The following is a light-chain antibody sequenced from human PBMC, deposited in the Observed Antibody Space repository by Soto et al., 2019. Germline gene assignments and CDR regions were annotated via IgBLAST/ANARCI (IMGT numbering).Light chain of an antibody. CDR2: DAS. CDR1: RSVSSY. Sequence: EIVLTQSPATLSLSPGERATLSCRASRSVSSYLAWYQQKPGQTPRLLIHDASNRATGIPVRFSGSGSGTAFTLTISSLEPEDFAVYYCQQRTNWPSSTFGQGTRLEIK. CDR3: QQRTNWPSST. J-gene: IGKJ5*01. V-gene: IGKV3-11*01.